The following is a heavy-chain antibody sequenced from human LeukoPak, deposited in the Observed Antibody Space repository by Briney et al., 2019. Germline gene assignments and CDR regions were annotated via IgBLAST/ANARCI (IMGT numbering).Heavy chain of an antibody. D-gene: IGHD3-10*01. J-gene: IGHJ4*02. CDR2: INHSGST. CDR1: GGSFSGYY. Sequence: SETLSLTCAVYGGSFSGYYWSWIRQPPGKGLEWIGEINHSGSTNYNPSLKSRVTISVDTSKNQFSLKLSSVTAADTAVYYCARKAYYYGSGSYYNVYYFDYWGQGTQVTVSS. V-gene: IGHV4-34*01. CDR3: ARKAYYYGSGSYYNVYYFDY.